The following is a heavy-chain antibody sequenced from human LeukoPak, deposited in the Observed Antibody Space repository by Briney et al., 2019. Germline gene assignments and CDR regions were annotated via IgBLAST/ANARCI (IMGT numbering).Heavy chain of an antibody. CDR2: IKPDGSQI. V-gene: IGHV3-7*01. D-gene: IGHD5-18*01. J-gene: IGHJ4*02. Sequence: GGSLRLSCAASGFTFSSYWMTWVRQAPGKGLEWVANIKPDGSQIYYVDSVKGRFTISRDNAKNSLYLQMNSLRAEDTAVYYCARADWDTAMIDYWGQGTLVTVSS. CDR3: ARADWDTAMIDY. CDR1: GFTFSSYW.